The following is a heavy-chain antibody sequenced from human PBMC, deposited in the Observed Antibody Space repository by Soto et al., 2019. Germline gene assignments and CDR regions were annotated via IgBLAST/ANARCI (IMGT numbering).Heavy chain of an antibody. V-gene: IGHV1-69*13. J-gene: IGHJ6*02. CDR2: IIPIFGTA. D-gene: IGHD5-18*01. Sequence: SVKVSCKASGGTFSSYAISWVRQAPGQGLEWMGGIIPIFGTANYAQKFQGRVTITADESTSTAYMELSSLRSEDTAVYYCARDRMGGYSYSYDYYYYYGMDVWGQGTTVTVSS. CDR1: GGTFSSYA. CDR3: ARDRMGGYSYSYDYYYYYGMDV.